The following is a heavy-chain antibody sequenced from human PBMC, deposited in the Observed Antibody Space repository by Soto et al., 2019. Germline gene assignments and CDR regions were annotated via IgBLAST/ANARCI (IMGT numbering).Heavy chain of an antibody. CDR2: INPSGGST. CDR3: ARAYCGGDCYSRRPRHYFDY. Sequence: GASVKVSCKASGYTFTSYYMHWVRQAPGQGLEWMGIINPSGGSTSYAQKFQGRVTMTRDTSTSTVYMELSSLRSEDTAVYYCARAYCGGDCYSRRPRHYFDYWGQGTLVTVSS. V-gene: IGHV1-46*01. CDR1: GYTFTSYY. J-gene: IGHJ4*02. D-gene: IGHD2-21*01.